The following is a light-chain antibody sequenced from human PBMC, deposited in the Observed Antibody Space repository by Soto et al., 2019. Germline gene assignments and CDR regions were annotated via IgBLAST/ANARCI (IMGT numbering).Light chain of an antibody. Sequence: EIMLTQSPATLSLSPGERATLSCRASQSISTYLAWYQQKPGQAPRLLIYDASNRATGIPARFSGSGSGTDFTLTISSLEPEDFAVYYCQQRSSWLFGGGTKVEIK. V-gene: IGKV3-11*01. CDR3: QQRSSWL. J-gene: IGKJ4*01. CDR2: DAS. CDR1: QSISTY.